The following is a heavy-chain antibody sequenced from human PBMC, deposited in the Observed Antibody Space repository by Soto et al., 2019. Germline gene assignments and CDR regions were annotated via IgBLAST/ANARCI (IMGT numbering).Heavy chain of an antibody. J-gene: IGHJ4*02. CDR2: SSATGSGR. Sequence: GGSLRLSCAASGFTFSSYGMTWVRQAPGKGLEWVSFSSATGSGRYYADSVKGRFTISRDNSKNTLYLQMSSLRADDTAVYYCAKDRRAGGNYGFYSDFWGQGAMVTVSS. V-gene: IGHV3-23*01. CDR3: AKDRRAGGNYGFYSDF. CDR1: GFTFSSYG. D-gene: IGHD1-7*01.